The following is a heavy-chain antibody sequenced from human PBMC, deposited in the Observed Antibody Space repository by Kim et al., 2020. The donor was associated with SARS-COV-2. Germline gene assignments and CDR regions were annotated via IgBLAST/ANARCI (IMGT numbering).Heavy chain of an antibody. J-gene: IGHJ4*02. Sequence: SVRGRFTISRENSKNILFLQMDSLRVDDTAVYYCAKDLLYVPGRGYFDSWGQGVLVTVSS. CDR3: AKDLLYVPGRGYFDS. D-gene: IGHD3-10*01. V-gene: IGHV3-23*01.